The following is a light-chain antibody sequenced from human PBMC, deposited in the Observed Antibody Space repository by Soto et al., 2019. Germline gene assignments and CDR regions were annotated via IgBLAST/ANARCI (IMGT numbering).Light chain of an antibody. J-gene: IGLJ1*01. CDR2: DVS. CDR3: TSYTSISTYV. Sequence: QSVLTQPASVSGSPGQSITISCTGTSSDVGGYNYVSWYQQHPGKAPKLMIYDVSNRPSGVSNRFSGSKSGNTASLTISGLQAEYVADYYCTSYTSISTYVFVTVTKVT. V-gene: IGLV2-14*01. CDR1: SSDVGGYNY.